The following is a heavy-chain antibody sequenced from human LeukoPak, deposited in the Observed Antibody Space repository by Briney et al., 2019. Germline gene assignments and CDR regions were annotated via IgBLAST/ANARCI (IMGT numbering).Heavy chain of an antibody. D-gene: IGHD3-9*01. CDR1: GGSISSYY. J-gene: IGHJ4*02. CDR2: IYYSEST. CDR3: ARVTGYMIEDYFDY. Sequence: PSETLSLTCTVSGGSISSYYWSWIRQPPGKGLEWIGYIYYSESTNYNPSLKSRVTISVDTSKNQFSLKLNSVTAADTAVYYCARVTGYMIEDYFDYWGQGTLVTVSS. V-gene: IGHV4-59*01.